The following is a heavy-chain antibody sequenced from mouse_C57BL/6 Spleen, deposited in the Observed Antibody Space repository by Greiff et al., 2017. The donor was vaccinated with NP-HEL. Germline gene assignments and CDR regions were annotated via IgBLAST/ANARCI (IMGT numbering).Heavy chain of an antibody. V-gene: IGHV3-6*01. J-gene: IGHJ4*01. CDR3: ARDDRRAMDY. CDR2: ISYDGSN. CDR1: GYSITSGYY. D-gene: IGHD3-2*01. Sequence: DVQLQESGPGLVKPSQSLSLTCSVTGYSITSGYYCNWLRQFPGNKLEWMGYISYDGSNNYNPSLKNRISITRDTSKNQFFLKLNSVTTEDTATYYCARDDRRAMDYWGQGTSVTVSS.